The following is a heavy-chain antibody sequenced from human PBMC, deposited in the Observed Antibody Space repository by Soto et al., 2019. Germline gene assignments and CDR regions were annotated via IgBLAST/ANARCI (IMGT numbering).Heavy chain of an antibody. Sequence: QVQLVQSGAEVKKSGASVKVSCKASGYTFTSHDINWVRQATGQGLEWMRWMNPNSGNTGYAQKFQGTVTMTRNTSISTAYMELSSLRSEDTAVYYCARWDYGYYARFDYWGQGTLVTVSS. CDR3: ARWDYGYYARFDY. D-gene: IGHD4-17*01. V-gene: IGHV1-8*01. J-gene: IGHJ4*02. CDR2: MNPNSGNT. CDR1: GYTFTSHD.